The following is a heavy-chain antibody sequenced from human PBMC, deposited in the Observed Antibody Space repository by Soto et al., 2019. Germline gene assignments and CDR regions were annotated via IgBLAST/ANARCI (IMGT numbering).Heavy chain of an antibody. CDR2: IYWDDDK. D-gene: IGHD2-21*02. J-gene: IGHJ6*02. CDR3: IQSRCGGDCLQSYASHYYYGMDV. Sequence: SGPTLVNPTQTLTLTCTFSGFPLSTSGVGVGWIRQPPGKALEWLALIYWDDDKRYSPSLRSRLTINKDTSKNQVVLTMTNMDPVDTATYYCIQSRCGGDCLQSYASHYYYGMDVWGQGTTVTVSS. CDR1: GFPLSTSGVG. V-gene: IGHV2-5*02.